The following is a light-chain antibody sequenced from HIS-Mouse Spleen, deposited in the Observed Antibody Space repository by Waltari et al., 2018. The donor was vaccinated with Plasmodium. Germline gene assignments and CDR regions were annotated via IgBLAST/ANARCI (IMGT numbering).Light chain of an antibody. V-gene: IGLV2-23*01. CDR1: SSDVGSYNL. J-gene: IGLJ1*01. CDR3: CSYAGSSTYV. CDR2: EGS. Sequence: QSALTQPASVSGSPGQSITISCTGTSSDVGSYNLVSWYQQHPGKAPNLMIYEGSKRPSGGVNRFSGSKSGNTASLTISGLQAEDEADYYCCSYAGSSTYVFGTGTKVTVL.